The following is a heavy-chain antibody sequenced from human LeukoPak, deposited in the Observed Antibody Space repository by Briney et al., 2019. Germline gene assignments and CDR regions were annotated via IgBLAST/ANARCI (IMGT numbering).Heavy chain of an antibody. CDR3: ARTTLAVAGPTGWFDS. D-gene: IGHD6-19*01. J-gene: IGHJ5*01. V-gene: IGHV1-18*01. Sequence: ASVKVSCKASGYTFTNYGLTWVRQAPGQRLEWMGWISSYNVNTNYAQKLQGRVTMTTDTSTGTAYMEMRSLRSDDTAVYYCARTTLAVAGPTGWFDSWGQGTLVTVSS. CDR2: ISSYNVNT. CDR1: GYTFTNYG.